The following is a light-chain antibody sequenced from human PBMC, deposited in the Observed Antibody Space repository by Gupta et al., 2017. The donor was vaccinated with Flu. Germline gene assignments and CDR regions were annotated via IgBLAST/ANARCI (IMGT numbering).Light chain of an antibody. CDR1: RCDIGDYKY. CDR3: SSYATTNTLV. J-gene: IGLJ1*01. Sequence: TRCDIGDYKYVSWYQQYPGKAPKLIIYEVTNRPSQVSSRFSGSKSANTASLTISGLQAEDEAEYFCSSYATTNTLVFGSGTTVTV. CDR2: EVT. V-gene: IGLV2-14*01.